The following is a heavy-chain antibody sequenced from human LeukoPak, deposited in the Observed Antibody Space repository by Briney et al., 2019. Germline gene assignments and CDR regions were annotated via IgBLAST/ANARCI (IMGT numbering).Heavy chain of an antibody. CDR2: IYSGGDT. Sequence: PGGSLRLSCAASGFTVSNNYMKWVRQAPGKGLEWVSVIYSGGDTYYADSVKGRFTISRGNSKNTLYLQMNSLRAEDTAVYYCARGPYYYGSGSYYNVDYWGQGTLVTVSS. CDR1: GFTVSNNY. J-gene: IGHJ4*02. D-gene: IGHD3-10*01. CDR3: ARGPYYYGSGSYYNVDY. V-gene: IGHV3-66*01.